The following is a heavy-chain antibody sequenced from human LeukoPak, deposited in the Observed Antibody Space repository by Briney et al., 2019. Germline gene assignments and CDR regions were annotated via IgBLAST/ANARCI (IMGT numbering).Heavy chain of an antibody. Sequence: GGSLSLSCAASGFTFSSYAMSWVRQAPGKGLEWVSSISIGNTYIYYADSVKGRFTISRDNAKNSLYLQLNSLRAEDTAVYYCAGSDTIGYLPREWDYWYFDRWGRGTLVTVSS. D-gene: IGHD3-22*01. V-gene: IGHV3-21*03. CDR2: ISIGNTYI. CDR3: AGSDTIGYLPREWDYWYFDR. CDR1: GFTFSSYA. J-gene: IGHJ2*01.